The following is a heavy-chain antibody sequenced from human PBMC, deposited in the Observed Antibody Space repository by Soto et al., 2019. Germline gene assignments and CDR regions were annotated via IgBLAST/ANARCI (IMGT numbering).Heavy chain of an antibody. CDR3: ARVYGSGSYYNWFDP. V-gene: IGHV4-30-4*01. J-gene: IGHJ5*02. CDR2: IYYSGST. Sequence: SSETLSLTCTVSGGSISSGDYYWSWIRQPPGKGLEWIGYIYYSGSTYYNPSLKSRVTISVDTSKNQFSLKLSSVTAADTAVYYCARVYGSGSYYNWFDPWGQGTLVTVS. CDR1: GGSISSGDYY. D-gene: IGHD3-10*01.